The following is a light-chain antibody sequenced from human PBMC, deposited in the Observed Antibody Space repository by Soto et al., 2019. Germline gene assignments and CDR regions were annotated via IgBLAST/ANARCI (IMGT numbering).Light chain of an antibody. CDR2: GAS. Sequence: EIVMTQSPATLSVSPGERATLSCRASQSVSSNLAWYQQKPGQAPRLLIYGASTRATGIPARFSGSGSGTEFTLTISSLHSEAFAVYYCQQYNNYHPAYTFGQGTKLEIK. CDR3: QQYNNYHPAYT. V-gene: IGKV3-15*01. J-gene: IGKJ2*01. CDR1: QSVSSN.